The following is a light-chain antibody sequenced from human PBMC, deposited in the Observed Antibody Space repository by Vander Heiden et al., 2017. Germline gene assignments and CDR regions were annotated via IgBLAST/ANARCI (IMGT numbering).Light chain of an antibody. CDR1: KLRDKY. CDR3: QAWDSSNVV. CDR2: QDT. V-gene: IGLV3-1*01. J-gene: IGLJ2*01. Sequence: SYELTQPPSVSVSPGQTATITRSGDKLRDKYASWYQQKPGQSPVLVIFQDTKRPSGSPERFSGSNSGNTATLTISGTQAMDEADYYCQAWDSSNVVFGGGTILTVL.